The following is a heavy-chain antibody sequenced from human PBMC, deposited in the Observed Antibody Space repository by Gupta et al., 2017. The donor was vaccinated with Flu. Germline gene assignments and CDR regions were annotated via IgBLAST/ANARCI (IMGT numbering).Heavy chain of an antibody. CDR3: ARGGVRILNSVPY. CDR2: ISSSGSTI. CDR1: GLTFSDYY. J-gene: IGHJ4*02. V-gene: IGHV3-11*01. D-gene: IGHD2-8*01. Sequence: QVQLVESGGGLVKPGGSLRRSCAACGLTFSDYYMSGTRQAPGKGLEWVSYISSSGSTIYYADSVKGRFTISRDNAKNSLYLQMNSLRAEDTAVYYCARGGVRILNSVPYWGQGTLVTVSS.